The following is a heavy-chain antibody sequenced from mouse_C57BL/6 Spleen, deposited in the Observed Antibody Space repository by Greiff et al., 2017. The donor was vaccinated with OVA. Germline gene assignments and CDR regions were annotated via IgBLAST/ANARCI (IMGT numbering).Heavy chain of an antibody. J-gene: IGHJ4*01. D-gene: IGHD1-1*01. CDR1: GYAFSSYW. CDR3: ARRGATDYYAMDY. Sequence: LLESGAELVKPGASVKISCKASGYAFSSYWMNWVKQRPGKGLEWIGQIYPGDGDTNYNGKFKGKATLTADKSSSTAYMQLSSLTSEDSAVYFCARRGATDYYAMDYWGQGTSVTVSS. V-gene: IGHV1-80*01. CDR2: IYPGDGDT.